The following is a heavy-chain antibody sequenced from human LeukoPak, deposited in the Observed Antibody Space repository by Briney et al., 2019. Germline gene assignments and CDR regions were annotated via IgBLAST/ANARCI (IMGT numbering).Heavy chain of an antibody. Sequence: GASVKVSCKASGYTFTGYYMHWVRQAPGQGLEWMGWITPSSGGTNYAQKFQGRVTMTRDTSISTAYMELSRLRSDDTAVYYCARRLEQLPFSNWFDPWGQGTLVTVSS. D-gene: IGHD6-13*01. CDR3: ARRLEQLPFSNWFDP. CDR1: GYTFTGYY. CDR2: ITPSSGGT. V-gene: IGHV1-2*02. J-gene: IGHJ5*02.